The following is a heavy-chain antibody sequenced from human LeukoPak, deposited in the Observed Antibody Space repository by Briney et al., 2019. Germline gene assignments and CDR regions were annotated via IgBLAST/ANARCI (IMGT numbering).Heavy chain of an antibody. CDR1: GYTFTSYD. CDR3: ARGVDILTGSNWFDP. D-gene: IGHD3-9*01. CDR2: MNPNSGNT. V-gene: IGHV1-8*01. Sequence: ASVKVSCKASGYTFTSYDINWVRQATGQGLEWMGWMNPNSGNTGYAQKFQGRVTMTRSTSTSTAYMELSSLRSEDTAVYYCARGVDILTGSNWFDPWGQGTLVTVSS. J-gene: IGHJ5*02.